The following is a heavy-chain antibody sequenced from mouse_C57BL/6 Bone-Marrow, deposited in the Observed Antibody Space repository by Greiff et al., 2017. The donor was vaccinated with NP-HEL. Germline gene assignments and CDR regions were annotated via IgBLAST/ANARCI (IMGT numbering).Heavy chain of an antibody. CDR1: GFNIKDDY. CDR3: TTWNTTG. D-gene: IGHD1-1*01. J-gene: IGHJ4*01. Sequence: EVQLQQSGAELVRPGASVKLSCTASGFNIKDDYMHWVKQRPEQGLEWIGWIDPENGDTAYASKFQGKATITADTSSNTAYLQLSSLTSEDTAVYYCTTWNTTGGGQGTSVTVSA. CDR2: IDPENGDT. V-gene: IGHV14-4*01.